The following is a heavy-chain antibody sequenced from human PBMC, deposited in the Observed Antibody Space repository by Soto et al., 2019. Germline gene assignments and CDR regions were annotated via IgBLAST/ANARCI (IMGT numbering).Heavy chain of an antibody. V-gene: IGHV4-59*01. CDR3: ARDLRCCGLDV. D-gene: IGHD3-9*01. Sequence: SETLSLTCNVSGASMRSYYWTWMRLSPGKGLEWIGDIFYSGSTNLNPSLRSRLSISIDTSKNKFSLMLNSVTAADTAVYYCARDLRCCGLDVWGQGTTVTVSS. CDR2: IFYSGST. J-gene: IGHJ6*02. CDR1: GASMRSYY.